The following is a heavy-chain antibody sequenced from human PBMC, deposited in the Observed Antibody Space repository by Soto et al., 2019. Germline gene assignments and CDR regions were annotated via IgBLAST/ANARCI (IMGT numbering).Heavy chain of an antibody. CDR2: MNPNSGNT. Sequence: QVQLVQSGAEVKKPGASVKVSCKASGYTFTSYDINWVRQATGQGLEWMGWMNPNSGNTGYAQKFQGRVTMTRNTSISTAYMELSSLRSEDTAVYYCARTTRYYSGSESYYTRHGMDVWGQGTTVTVSS. CDR3: ARTTRYYSGSESYYTRHGMDV. D-gene: IGHD3-10*01. CDR1: GYTFTSYD. J-gene: IGHJ6*02. V-gene: IGHV1-8*01.